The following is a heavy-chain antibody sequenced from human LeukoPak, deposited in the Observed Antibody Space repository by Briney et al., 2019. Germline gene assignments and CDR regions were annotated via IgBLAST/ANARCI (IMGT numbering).Heavy chain of an antibody. J-gene: IGHJ4*02. D-gene: IGHD2-2*01. V-gene: IGHV3-23*01. CDR3: AKIIYRGIVVVPAVEAGYFDY. CDR2: ISGSGGST. CDR1: GFTFSSYA. Sequence: GGSLRLSCAASGFTFSSYAMSWVRQAPGKGLEWVSAISGSGGSTYYADSVKGRFTISRDNSKNTLYLQMNSLRAEDTAVYYCAKIIYRGIVVVPAVEAGYFDYWGQGTLVSVSS.